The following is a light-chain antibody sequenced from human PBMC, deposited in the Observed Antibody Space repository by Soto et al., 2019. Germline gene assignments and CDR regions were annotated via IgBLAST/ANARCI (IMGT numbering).Light chain of an antibody. V-gene: IGLV2-8*01. J-gene: IGLJ2*01. CDR2: EIT. CDR1: SNDLGGFFY. CDR3: SSYSGNNIV. Sequence: QSVLTQPPSASGSPGQAVTISCSGTSNDLGGFFYVSWYQQHPGKAPKLIIFEITKRPAGVPDPFSGSKSGNSASLTVSGLQPDDEADYYCSSYSGNNIVFGGGTKLTVL.